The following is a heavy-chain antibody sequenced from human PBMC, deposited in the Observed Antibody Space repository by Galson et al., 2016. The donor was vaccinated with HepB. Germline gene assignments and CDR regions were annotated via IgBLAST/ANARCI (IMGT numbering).Heavy chain of an antibody. CDR3: ATDGIYTSGWYGS. J-gene: IGHJ5*02. CDR1: GFTFSNHA. D-gene: IGHD6-19*01. Sequence: SLRLSCAASGFTFSNHAMSWVRQAPGKGLEWVSVITGSGVTYYADSVKGRFTISRDNSKNTLFLQMNSLRAEDTAIYYCATDGIYTSGWYGSWGQGTLVTVSS. V-gene: IGHV3-23*01. CDR2: ITGSGVT.